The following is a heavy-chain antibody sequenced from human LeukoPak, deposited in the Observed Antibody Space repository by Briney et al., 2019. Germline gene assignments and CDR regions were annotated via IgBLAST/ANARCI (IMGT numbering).Heavy chain of an antibody. D-gene: IGHD4-17*01. J-gene: IGHJ3*02. V-gene: IGHV4-34*01. Sequence: SETLSLTCAVYGGSFSGYYWSWIRQPPGKGLGWIGEINHSGSTNYNPSLKSRVTISVDTSKNQFSLKLSSVTAADTAVYYCARVTYGDYSGGAFDIWGQGTMVTVSS. CDR2: INHSGST. CDR3: ARVTYGDYSGGAFDI. CDR1: GGSFSGYY.